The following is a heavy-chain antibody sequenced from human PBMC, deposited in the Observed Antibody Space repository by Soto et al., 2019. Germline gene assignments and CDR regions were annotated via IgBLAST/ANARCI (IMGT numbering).Heavy chain of an antibody. J-gene: IGHJ6*02. CDR3: AKDWHYCSSTSCLYYYYYGMDV. V-gene: IGHV3-7*01. CDR2: IKEGGSSK. D-gene: IGHD2-2*01. CDR1: VINFNGYW. Sequence: GGSPRLSCAASVINFNGYWMSWVRQAPGSGLDLLANIKEGGSSKYYVDSVKGRFTISRDNAKNTLYLQMSSLRADDTAVYYCAKDWHYCSSTSCLYYYYYGMDVWGQGTTVTVSS.